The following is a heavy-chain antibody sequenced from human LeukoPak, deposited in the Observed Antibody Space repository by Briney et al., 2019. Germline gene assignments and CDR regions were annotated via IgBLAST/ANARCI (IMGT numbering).Heavy chain of an antibody. D-gene: IGHD1-26*01. CDR3: AREKLGYWYFDL. Sequence: GGSLRLSGAASGFTVSSNYMNWVRQAPGKGLEWVSVFYSGGSTYYAESVKGRFTISRDNSKNTLYLQMNSLRAEDTAVYYCAREKLGYWYFDLWGRGTLVTVSS. J-gene: IGHJ2*01. CDR2: FYSGGST. V-gene: IGHV3-53*01. CDR1: GFTVSSNY.